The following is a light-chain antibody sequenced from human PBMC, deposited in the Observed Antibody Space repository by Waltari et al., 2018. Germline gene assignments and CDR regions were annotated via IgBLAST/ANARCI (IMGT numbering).Light chain of an antibody. CDR3: SSFTGTIWV. J-gene: IGLJ3*02. Sequence: QSALTQPPSVSGSPGQSITIPCTGSSSDIDFDDYVSWYQHLPGKAPKLMIYGVTNRPSWISNRFSGSKSDNTASLTISGLQADDEADYYCSSFTGTIWVFGGGTKLTVL. V-gene: IGLV2-14*01. CDR2: GVT. CDR1: SSDIDFDDY.